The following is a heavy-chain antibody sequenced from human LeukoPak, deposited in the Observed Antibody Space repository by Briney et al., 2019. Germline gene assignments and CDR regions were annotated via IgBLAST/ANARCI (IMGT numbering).Heavy chain of an antibody. V-gene: IGHV3-30*02. CDR1: GFTFSSYG. CDR2: IRYDGSNK. CDR3: ARDPTSYYYDSSGYPTFDY. J-gene: IGHJ4*02. D-gene: IGHD3-22*01. Sequence: GGSLRLSCAASGFTFSSYGMHWVRQAPGKGLEWVAFIRYDGSNKYYADSVKGRFTISRDNAKNSLYLQMNSLRAEDTAVYYCARDPTSYYYDSSGYPTFDYWGQGTLVTVSS.